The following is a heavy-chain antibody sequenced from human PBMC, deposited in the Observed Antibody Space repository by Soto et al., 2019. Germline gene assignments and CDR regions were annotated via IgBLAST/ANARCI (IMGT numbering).Heavy chain of an antibody. J-gene: IGHJ6*02. V-gene: IGHV4-34*01. CDR1: GGSFSGYY. CDR3: ARGLVLRYFDWFEGYGMDV. CDR2: INHSGST. Sequence: SETLSLTCAVYGGSFSGYYWSWIRQPPGKGLEWIGEINHSGSTNYNPSLKSRVTISVDTSKNQFSLKLSFVTAADTAVYYCARGLVLRYFDWFEGYGMDVWGQRTTVTVSS. D-gene: IGHD3-9*01.